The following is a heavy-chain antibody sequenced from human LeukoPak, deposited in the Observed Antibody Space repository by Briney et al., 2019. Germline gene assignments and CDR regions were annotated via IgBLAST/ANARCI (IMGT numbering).Heavy chain of an antibody. CDR2: ISGSGGST. CDR1: GFTFSSYA. D-gene: IGHD5-12*01. J-gene: IGHJ4*02. Sequence: GGSRRLSCAASGFTFSSYAMSWVRQAPGKGLEWVSAISGSGGSTYYADSVKGRFTISRDNSKNMLYLKMKSLRAEDTAVYYCAKDRKGSQDSGYVWYWGQGTLVTVSS. CDR3: AKDRKGSQDSGYVWY. V-gene: IGHV3-23*01.